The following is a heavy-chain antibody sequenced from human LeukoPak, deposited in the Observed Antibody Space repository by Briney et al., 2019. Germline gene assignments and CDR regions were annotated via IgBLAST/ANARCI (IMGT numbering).Heavy chain of an antibody. CDR2: INHSGST. J-gene: IGHJ4*02. CDR3: ARISSMVRGVITKFDY. CDR1: GGSFSGYY. Sequence: SETLSLTCALYGGSFSGYYWSWIRQPPGKGLEWIGEINHSGSTNYNPSLKSRVTISVDTSKNQFSLKLSSVTAADTAVYYCARISSMVRGVITKFDYWGQGTLVTVS. D-gene: IGHD3-10*01. V-gene: IGHV4-34*01.